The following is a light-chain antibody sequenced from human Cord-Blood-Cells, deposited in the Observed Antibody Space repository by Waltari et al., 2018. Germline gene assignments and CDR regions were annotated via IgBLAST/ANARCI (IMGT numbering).Light chain of an antibody. J-gene: IGLJ1*01. CDR1: SSDVGSYNL. CDR3: CSYAGSSTFYV. CDR2: EGS. V-gene: IGLV2-23*03. Sequence: QSALTQPASVSGSPGQSITISCTGTSSDVGSYNLVSWYQQHPGKAPKLMIYEGSTRPSGVSKRGDGSKAGSTAALTISGLQAEDEADDYCCSYAGSSTFYVFGTGTKVTVL.